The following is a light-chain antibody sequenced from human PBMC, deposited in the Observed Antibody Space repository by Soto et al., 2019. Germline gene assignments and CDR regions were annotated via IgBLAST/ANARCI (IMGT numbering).Light chain of an antibody. CDR2: KGS. V-gene: IGKV1-5*03. Sequence: DIQMTQSPSPLSASVGVRVTIACRASQSIVNLLAWYQQKPGKSPQLPLCKGSSLESGVPSRLSGSGSGTEFTLTISSLQPDDFEPYYCQQYHTYPLTVGQGTRLEIK. CDR1: QSIVNL. CDR3: QQYHTYPLT. J-gene: IGKJ2*01.